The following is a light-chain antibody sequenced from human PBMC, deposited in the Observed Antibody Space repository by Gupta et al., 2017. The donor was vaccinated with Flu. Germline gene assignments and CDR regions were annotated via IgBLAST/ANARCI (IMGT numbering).Light chain of an antibody. V-gene: IGKV4-1*01. CDR1: QTILYSSNDKTY. CDR3: QQYFSSPWT. J-gene: IGKJ1*01. Sequence: DIVMTKSPDSLAVPLGERATINCKSSQTILYSSNDKTYLAWYQQKPGQPPKLLIYWASTRESGVPDRFSGSGSGTDFTLTISSLQAEDVAVYYCQQYFSSPWTFGQGSKVEIK. CDR2: WAS.